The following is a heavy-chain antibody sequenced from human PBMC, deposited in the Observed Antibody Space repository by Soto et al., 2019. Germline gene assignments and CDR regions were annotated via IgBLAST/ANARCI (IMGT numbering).Heavy chain of an antibody. Sequence: GGSLRLSCAASGFTFSSYAMSWVRQAPGKGLEWVSAISGSGGSTYYADSVKGRFTISRDNSKNTLYLQMNSLRAEDTAVYYCAKESGSGYDFWSGPTNWYFDLWGRGTLVTVSS. J-gene: IGHJ2*01. CDR3: AKESGSGYDFWSGPTNWYFDL. CDR2: ISGSGGST. CDR1: GFTFSSYA. V-gene: IGHV3-23*01. D-gene: IGHD3-3*01.